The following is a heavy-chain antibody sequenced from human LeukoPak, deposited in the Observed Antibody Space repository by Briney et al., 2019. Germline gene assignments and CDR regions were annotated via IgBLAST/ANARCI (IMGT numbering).Heavy chain of an antibody. J-gene: IGHJ5*02. Sequence: SETLSLTCTVSGGSISSSSYYWGWIRQPPGKGLEWIGSIYYSGSTYYNPSLKSRVTISVDTSKNQFSLKLSSVTAADTAVYYCASSHVLLWFGDSNWFDPWGQGTRVTVSS. CDR2: IYYSGST. CDR3: ASSHVLLWFGDSNWFDP. CDR1: GGSISSSSYY. V-gene: IGHV4-39*01. D-gene: IGHD3-10*01.